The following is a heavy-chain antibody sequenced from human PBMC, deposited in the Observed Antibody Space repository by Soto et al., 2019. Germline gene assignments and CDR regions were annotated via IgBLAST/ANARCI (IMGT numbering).Heavy chain of an antibody. Sequence: EVQLLESGGDLVKPGGSLRLACADSGFTFSSYSMNWVHQAPGKALEWVSAISSSSAYIFYADSGKARFTVSRDNAKNSLSLQMNSLSADDKAVYYCARGGREITRHLDYWGQGTLVTVSS. J-gene: IGHJ4*02. V-gene: IGHV3-21*01. CDR3: ARGGREITRHLDY. CDR1: GFTFSSYS. CDR2: ISSSSAYI. D-gene: IGHD3-10*01.